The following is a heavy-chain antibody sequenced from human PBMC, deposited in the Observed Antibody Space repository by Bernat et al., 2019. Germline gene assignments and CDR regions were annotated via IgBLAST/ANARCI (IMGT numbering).Heavy chain of an antibody. J-gene: IGHJ4*02. V-gene: IGHV3-30-3*01. D-gene: IGHD3-3*01. CDR1: GFTFSSYA. Sequence: QVQLVESGGGVVQPGRSLRLSCEVSGFTFSSYAMHWVRQAPGKGLEWVAVISYDGSNKYYADSVKGRFTISRDNSKNTLYLQMNSLRAEDTAVYYCARDIGYYDFWSGYYPLVYWGQGTLVTVSS. CDR2: ISYDGSNK. CDR3: ARDIGYYDFWSGYYPLVY.